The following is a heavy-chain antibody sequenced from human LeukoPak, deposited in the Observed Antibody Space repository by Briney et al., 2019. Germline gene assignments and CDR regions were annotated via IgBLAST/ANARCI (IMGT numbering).Heavy chain of an antibody. CDR1: GFTFSSYT. CDR3: ARDSGSSYYYYYYMDV. Sequence: GGSLRLSCAASGFTFSSYTMNWVRQAPGKGLEWVSSISTSSIYIYYADSVKGRFTISRDNAKNSLYLQMNSLRAEDTAVYYCARDSGSSYYYYYYMDVWGKGTTVTVSS. V-gene: IGHV3-21*01. CDR2: ISTSSIYI. J-gene: IGHJ6*03. D-gene: IGHD6-6*01.